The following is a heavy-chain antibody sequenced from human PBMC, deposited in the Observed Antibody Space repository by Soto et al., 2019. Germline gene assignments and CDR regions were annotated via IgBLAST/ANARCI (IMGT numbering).Heavy chain of an antibody. V-gene: IGHV3-73*02. CDR1: GFTFSGSA. Sequence: EVQLVESGGGLVQPGGSLKLSCAASGFTFSGSAMLWVRQASGKGLEWVGRIRSKANSYATAYAESVKGRFTISRDDSKNTAYLQMSSLNAEDTAVYYCTSLYSWSDLSRGSYNYGMDGWGQGTTVTVSS. J-gene: IGHJ6*02. D-gene: IGHD1-26*01. CDR3: TSLYSWSDLSRGSYNYGMDG. CDR2: IRSKANSYAT.